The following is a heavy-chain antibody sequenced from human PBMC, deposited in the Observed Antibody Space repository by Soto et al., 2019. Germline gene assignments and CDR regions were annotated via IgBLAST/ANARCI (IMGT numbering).Heavy chain of an antibody. V-gene: IGHV4-31*03. CDR1: GGSISSGGYY. CDR3: ARGSEDYSDAYYYYGMDV. D-gene: IGHD4-17*01. Sequence: SETLSLTCTVSGGSISSGGYYWSWNRQHPGKGLEWIGYIYYSGSTYYNPSLKSRVTISVDTSKNQFSLKLSSVTAADTAVYYCARGSEDYSDAYYYYGMDVWGQGTTVTVSS. J-gene: IGHJ6*02. CDR2: IYYSGST.